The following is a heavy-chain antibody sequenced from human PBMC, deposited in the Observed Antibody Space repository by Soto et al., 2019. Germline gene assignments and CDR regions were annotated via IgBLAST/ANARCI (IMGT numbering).Heavy chain of an antibody. CDR1: GYSITNVNW. CDR3: ARSPYADALDI. V-gene: IGHV4-28*01. D-gene: IGHD2-2*01. CDR2: ISHSGTT. J-gene: IGHJ3*02. Sequence: QVQLQESGPGLVKPSDTLSLTCAVSGYSITNVNWWAWIRQPPGKGLEWIGYISHSGTTHYNPSLKSRVTMSVDTSKNQFSLKVDSLTAEDTAVYYCARSPYADALDIWGQGTMVTVSS.